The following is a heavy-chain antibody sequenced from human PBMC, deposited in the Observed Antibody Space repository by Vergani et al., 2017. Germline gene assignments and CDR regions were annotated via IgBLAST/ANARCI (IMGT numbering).Heavy chain of an antibody. D-gene: IGHD2-2*01. CDR2: ISAYNGNT. Sequence: QVQLVQSGAEVKKPGASVKVSCKAPGYTFTSYGISWVRQAPGQGLEWMGWISAYNGNTNYAQKLQGRVTRTTDTSTSTAYMELRSLRSDDTAVYYCARDPDIVVVPAAPYYYYYFGMDVWGQGTTVTVSS. J-gene: IGHJ6*02. CDR3: ARDPDIVVVPAAPYYYYYFGMDV. V-gene: IGHV1-18*04. CDR1: GYTFTSYG.